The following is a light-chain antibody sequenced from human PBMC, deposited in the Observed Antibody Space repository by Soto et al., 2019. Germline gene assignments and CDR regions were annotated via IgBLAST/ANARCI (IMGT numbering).Light chain of an antibody. CDR3: QQYYSTPWT. J-gene: IGKJ1*01. V-gene: IGKV4-1*01. CDR2: WAS. CDR1: QSVLYSSNDKNC. Sequence: DIVMTQSPDSLAVSLGERATINCKSSQSVLYSSNDKNCLAWYQQKAGQPPRLLIYWASTREAGVPDRVSGSGSGPDFTLTISSLQAEDVAVYYCQQYYSTPWTFGHGTKVEIK.